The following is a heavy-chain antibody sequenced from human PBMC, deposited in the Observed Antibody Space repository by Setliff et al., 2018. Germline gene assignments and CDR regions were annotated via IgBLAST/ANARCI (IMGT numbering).Heavy chain of an antibody. CDR1: GFTFSIYA. V-gene: IGHV3-30-3*01. Sequence: PGGSLRLSCAASGFTFSIYAMHWVRQAPGKGLEWVAAVSYDGSNEYYADSVKGRFTISRDNSKNTLYLQMSSLRAEDTAVYYCAKDMAGGFPYYFDYWGQGTLVTVSS. CDR2: VSYDGSNE. D-gene: IGHD3-10*01. CDR3: AKDMAGGFPYYFDY. J-gene: IGHJ4*02.